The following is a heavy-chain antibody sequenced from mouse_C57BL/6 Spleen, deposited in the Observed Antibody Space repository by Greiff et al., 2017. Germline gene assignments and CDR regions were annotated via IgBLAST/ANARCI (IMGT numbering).Heavy chain of an antibody. Sequence: QVQLQQSGAELVRPGASVKLSCKASGYTFTDYYINWVKQRPGQGLEWIARIYPGSGNTYYAEKFQGKATLTAEKSSSTAYMQLSSLTSEDSAVYFCERGRAPGFADWGQGILVTAS. CDR1: GYTFTDYY. D-gene: IGHD6-1*01. CDR2: IYPGSGNT. CDR3: ERGRAPGFAD. J-gene: IGHJ3*01. V-gene: IGHV1-76*01.